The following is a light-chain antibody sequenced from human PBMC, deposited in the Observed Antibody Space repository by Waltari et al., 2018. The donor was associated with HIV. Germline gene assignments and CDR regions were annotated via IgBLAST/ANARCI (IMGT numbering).Light chain of an antibody. J-gene: IGLJ2*01. CDR1: SSDVGGYKL. Sequence: QSALTPPASVSGSPGQSIPISCPGTSSDVGGYKLAPWYQQHPGKAPKLMIYEVSKRPSGVSNRFSGSKSGNTASLTISGLQAEDEADYYCCAYAGSTTYVIFGGGTKLTVL. CDR2: EVS. CDR3: CAYAGSTTYVI. V-gene: IGLV2-23*02.